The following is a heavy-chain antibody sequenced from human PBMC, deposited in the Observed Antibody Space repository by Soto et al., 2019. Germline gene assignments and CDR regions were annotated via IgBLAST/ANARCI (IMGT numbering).Heavy chain of an antibody. V-gene: IGHV3-9*01. CDR1: GFTFDDYA. D-gene: IGHD3-3*01. J-gene: IGHJ4*02. CDR3: AKAGVWSGYYRRVDY. Sequence: EVQLVESGGGLVQPGRSLRLSCAASGFTFDDYAMHWVRQAPGKGLEWVSGISWNSGSIGYADAVKGRFTISRDNAKNSLCLQMNSLRAEDAALYYCAKAGVWSGYYRRVDYWGQGTLVTVSS. CDR2: ISWNSGSI.